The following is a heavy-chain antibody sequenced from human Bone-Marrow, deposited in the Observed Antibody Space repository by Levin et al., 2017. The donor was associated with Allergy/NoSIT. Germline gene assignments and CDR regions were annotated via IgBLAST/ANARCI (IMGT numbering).Heavy chain of an antibody. CDR3: ARDDGIKHDFDY. CDR2: IYYSGST. CDR1: GGSISSSSYY. V-gene: IGHV4-39*07. Sequence: SETLSLTCTVSGGSISSSSYYWGWIRQPPGKGLEWIGSIYYSGSTYYNPSLKSRVTISVDTSKNQFSLKLSSVTAADTAVYYCARDDGIKHDFDYWGQGTLVTVSS. J-gene: IGHJ4*02.